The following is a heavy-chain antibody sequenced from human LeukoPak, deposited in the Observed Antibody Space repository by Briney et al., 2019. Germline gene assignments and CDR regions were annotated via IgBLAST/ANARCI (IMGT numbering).Heavy chain of an antibody. V-gene: IGHV4-61*02. CDR1: GGSISNLAYY. D-gene: IGHD2-2*01. CDR2: IYTSGAT. Sequence: PSETLSLTCTVSGGSISNLAYYWTWIRQPAGRRLEWIWRIYTSGATNYNPSLKRRVTMSVDQSKNKISLTLASLTAAHSSLFYCAGRGSSSGTFDVWGPGTFVTVS. CDR3: AGRGSSSGTFDV. J-gene: IGHJ3*01.